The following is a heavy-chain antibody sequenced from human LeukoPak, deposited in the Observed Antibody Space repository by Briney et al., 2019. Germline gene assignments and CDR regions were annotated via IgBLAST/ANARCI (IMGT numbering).Heavy chain of an antibody. CDR3: AKHPYYYDSSGYYFV. V-gene: IGHV3-30*18. Sequence: GRSLRLSYAASGFTFSSYGMHWVRQAPGKGLEWVAVISYDGSNKYYADSVKGRFTISRDNSKNTLYLQMNSLRAEDTAVYYCAKHPYYYDSSGYYFVWGQGTLVTVSS. CDR2: ISYDGSNK. D-gene: IGHD3-22*01. J-gene: IGHJ4*02. CDR1: GFTFSSYG.